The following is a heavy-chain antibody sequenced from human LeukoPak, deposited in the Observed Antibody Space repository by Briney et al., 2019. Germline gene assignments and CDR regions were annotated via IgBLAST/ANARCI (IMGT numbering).Heavy chain of an antibody. CDR1: GGSISSYY. V-gene: IGHV4-59*08. CDR2: IYYSGST. CDR3: ASRKVYYYDSSGYWDAFDI. J-gene: IGHJ3*02. D-gene: IGHD3-22*01. Sequence: SETLSLTCTVSGGSISSYYWSWIRQPPGKGLEWIGYIYYSGSTNYNPSLKSRVTISVDTSKNQFSLKLSSVTAADTAVYYCASRKVYYYDSSGYWDAFDIWGQGTMVTVSS.